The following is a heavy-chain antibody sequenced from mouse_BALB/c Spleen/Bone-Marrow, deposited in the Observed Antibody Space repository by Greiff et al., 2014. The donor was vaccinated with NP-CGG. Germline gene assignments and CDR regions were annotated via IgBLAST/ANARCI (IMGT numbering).Heavy chain of an antibody. CDR2: IDPANGDT. D-gene: IGHD1-1*01. CDR1: GFNIKDTY. CDR3: TPDYYDSSLFDY. V-gene: IGHV14-3*02. Sequence: VQLQQSGAELVKPGASVKLSCTASGFNIKDTYMHWVKQRPEQGLEWIGRIDPANGDTKYDPKFQGKATITADTSSNTAYLQLSSLTSEDTAVYYCTPDYYDSSLFDYWGQGTLVTVSA. J-gene: IGHJ3*01.